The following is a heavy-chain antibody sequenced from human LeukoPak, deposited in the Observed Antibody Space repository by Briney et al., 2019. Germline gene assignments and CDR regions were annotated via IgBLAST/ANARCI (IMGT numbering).Heavy chain of an antibody. Sequence: SETLSLTCTVSGYSISSGYYWGWIRQPPGKGLEWIGSIYHSGSTYYNPSLKSRVTISVDTSKNQFSLNLSSVTAADTAVYYCARTRITMIVVVTGNYFDYWGQGTLVTVSS. J-gene: IGHJ4*02. CDR2: IYHSGST. V-gene: IGHV4-38-2*02. CDR1: GYSISSGYY. CDR3: ARTRITMIVVVTGNYFDY. D-gene: IGHD3-22*01.